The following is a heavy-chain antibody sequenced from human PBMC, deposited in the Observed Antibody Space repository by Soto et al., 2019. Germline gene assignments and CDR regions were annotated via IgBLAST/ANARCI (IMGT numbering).Heavy chain of an antibody. CDR1: GYSFASYW. CDR2: IYPGDSDT. CDR3: ARTRSFTLGFYYDGMDV. J-gene: IGHJ6*02. V-gene: IGHV5-51*01. D-gene: IGHD6-6*01. Sequence: GESLKISCQGSGYSFASYWIGWVRQMPGKDLEWIGIIYPGDSDTRYSPSFQGQVTISADKSLRTAYLQWTSLKASDTALYYCARTRSFTLGFYYDGMDVWGQGTTVTVYS.